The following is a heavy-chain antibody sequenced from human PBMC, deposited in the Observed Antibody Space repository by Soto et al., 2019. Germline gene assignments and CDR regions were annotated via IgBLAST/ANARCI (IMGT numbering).Heavy chain of an antibody. V-gene: IGHV4-39*07. D-gene: IGHD3-22*01. CDR3: ARARDSSGYSFDY. J-gene: IGHJ4*02. CDR1: GGSISSSSYY. Sequence: PSETLSLTCSVSGGSISSSSYYWGWIRQPPGKGLEWIASVYYSGNIYHNPSLKSRVTMSIDTSKNQFSLKMSSVTAADTAVYYCARARDSSGYSFDYWGQGTLVTVSS. CDR2: VYYSGNI.